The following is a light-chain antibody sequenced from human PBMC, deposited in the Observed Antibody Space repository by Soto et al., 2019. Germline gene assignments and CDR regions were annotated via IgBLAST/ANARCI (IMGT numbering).Light chain of an antibody. CDR3: ISYAGSNKPA. J-gene: IGLJ2*01. V-gene: IGLV2-8*01. CDR1: SSDVGGYNY. Sequence: QSALTQPPSASGSPGQSVAISCGGTSSDVGGYNYVSWYQQHPGKAPKLMIYDVNKRPSGVSDRFSGSKSGNTASLTVSGLQAEDEADYYCISYAGSNKPAFGGGTKVTVL. CDR2: DVN.